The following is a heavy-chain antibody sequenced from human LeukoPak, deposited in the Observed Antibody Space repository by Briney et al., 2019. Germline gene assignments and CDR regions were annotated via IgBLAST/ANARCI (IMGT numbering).Heavy chain of an antibody. CDR2: ISSSGSTI. J-gene: IGHJ6*03. D-gene: IGHD6-19*01. CDR3: ARDQQWLVQVPYYYYMDV. CDR1: GFIFSSYD. V-gene: IGHV3-48*03. Sequence: GGSLRLSCAASGFIFSSYDMNWVRQAPGKGLEWVSYISSSGSTIFYADSVKGRFTVSRDNAKNSLYLQMSSLRADDTAVYYCARDQQWLVQVPYYYYMDVWGKGTTVTVSS.